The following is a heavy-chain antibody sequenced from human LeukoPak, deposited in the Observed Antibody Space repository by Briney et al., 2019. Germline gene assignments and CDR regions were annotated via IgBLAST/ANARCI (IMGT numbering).Heavy chain of an antibody. CDR3: AKDCAFRSSISCYTV. Sequence: PGGSLRLSCAASGFTFSNYAMTWVRQAPGKGLEWVSGITSSGGITYYADSVKGRFTISRDNSKNTLYLQMNSLRAEDTAVYYCAKDCAFRSSISCYTVWGQGTLVTVSS. D-gene: IGHD2-2*02. CDR1: GFTFSNYA. J-gene: IGHJ4*02. V-gene: IGHV3-23*01. CDR2: ITSSGGIT.